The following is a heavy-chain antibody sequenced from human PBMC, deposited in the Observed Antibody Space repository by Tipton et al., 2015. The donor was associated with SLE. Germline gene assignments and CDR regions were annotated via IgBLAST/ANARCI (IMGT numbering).Heavy chain of an antibody. CDR3: ARGSLRSSSWYYYYGMDV. J-gene: IGHJ6*02. V-gene: IGHV4-39*07. CDR2: IYYSGST. D-gene: IGHD6-13*01. Sequence: TLSLTCTVSGGSISSSSYYWGWIRQPPGKGLEWIGSIYYSGSTYYNPSLKSRVTISVDTSKNQFSLKLSSVTAADTAVYYCARGSLRSSSWYYYYGMDVWGQGTTVTVSS. CDR1: GGSISSSSYY.